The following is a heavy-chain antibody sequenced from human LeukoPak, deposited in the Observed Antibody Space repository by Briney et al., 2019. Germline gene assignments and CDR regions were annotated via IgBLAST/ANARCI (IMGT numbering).Heavy chain of an antibody. D-gene: IGHD6-19*01. Sequence: SETLSLTCTASGGSISSYYWSWIRQPAGKGLEWIGRIYTSGSTNYNPSLKSRVTMSVDTSKNQFSLKLSSVSAADTAVYYCARGYTSAWVNHIDYWGQGTLVTVSS. CDR2: IYTSGST. CDR1: GGSISSYY. CDR3: ARGYTSAWVNHIDY. V-gene: IGHV4-4*07. J-gene: IGHJ4*02.